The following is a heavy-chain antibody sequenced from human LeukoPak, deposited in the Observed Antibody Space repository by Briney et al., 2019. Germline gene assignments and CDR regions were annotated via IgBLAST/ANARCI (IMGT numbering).Heavy chain of an antibody. J-gene: IGHJ6*02. Sequence: KPGGSLRLSCAASGFTFSSYAMHWVRQAPGKGLEWVAVISYDGSNKYYADSVKGRFTISRDNSKNTLYLQMNSLRAEDTAVYYCARVNIAARPDYYYYYGMDVWGQGTTVTVSS. D-gene: IGHD6-6*01. CDR2: ISYDGSNK. V-gene: IGHV3-30-3*01. CDR1: GFTFSSYA. CDR3: ARVNIAARPDYYYYYGMDV.